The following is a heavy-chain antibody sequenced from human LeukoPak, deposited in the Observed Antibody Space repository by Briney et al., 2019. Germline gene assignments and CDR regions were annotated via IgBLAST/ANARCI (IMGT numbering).Heavy chain of an antibody. CDR1: GFTFSRYS. J-gene: IGHJ4*02. CDR2: ISGTGSYK. Sequence: GGSLRLSCAASGFTFSRYSMNWVRQAPGKGLEWVSSISGTGSYKYYADSVKGRFTISRDNAKNSLYLQMNSLRAEDTAVYYCARGYSYGASGFDYWGQGTLVTVSS. CDR3: ARGYSYGASGFDY. D-gene: IGHD5-18*01. V-gene: IGHV3-21*01.